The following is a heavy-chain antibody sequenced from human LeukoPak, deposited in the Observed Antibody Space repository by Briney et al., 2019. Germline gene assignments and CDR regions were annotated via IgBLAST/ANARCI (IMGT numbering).Heavy chain of an antibody. CDR3: ARGGIAARPVVYYYGMDV. Sequence: GGSLRLSCATSGFTVSSYWMHWVRQAPGKGLVWVSRINRDGRTISYAGSVKGRFTISRDNSKNTLYLQMNSLRAEDTAVYYCARGGIAARPVVYYYGMDVWGQGTTVTVSS. J-gene: IGHJ6*02. D-gene: IGHD6-6*01. CDR1: GFTVSSYW. V-gene: IGHV3-74*01. CDR2: INRDGRTI.